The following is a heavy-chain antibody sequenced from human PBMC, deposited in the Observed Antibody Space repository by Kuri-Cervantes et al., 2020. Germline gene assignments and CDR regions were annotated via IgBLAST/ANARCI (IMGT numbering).Heavy chain of an antibody. V-gene: IGHV3-11*01. D-gene: IGHD3-3*01. CDR1: GYTFSDYY. J-gene: IGHJ6*02. Sequence: GGSLRLSCAASGYTFSDYYMSWIRQAPGKGLEWVSYISSSGSTIYYADSVKGRFTISRDNAKNSLYLQMNSLRAEDTAVYYCARKQSTYYDFWQYYYYYGMDVWGQGTTVTVSS. CDR3: ARKQSTYYDFWQYYYYYGMDV. CDR2: ISSSGSTI.